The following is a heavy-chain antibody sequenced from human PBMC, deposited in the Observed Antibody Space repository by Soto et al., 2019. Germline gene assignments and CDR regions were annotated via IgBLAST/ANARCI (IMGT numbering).Heavy chain of an antibody. J-gene: IGHJ1*01. CDR3: ARGGTIFGVVTREYFQH. D-gene: IGHD3-3*01. V-gene: IGHV4-59*01. CDR1: GGSISSYY. CDR2: IYYSGST. Sequence: QVQLQESGPGLVKPSETLSLTCTVSGGSISSYYWSWIRQPPGKGLEWIGYIYYSGSTNYNPSLKSRVTISVDTSKNQFSLKLSSVTAADTAVYYCARGGTIFGVVTREYFQHWGQGTLVTVSS.